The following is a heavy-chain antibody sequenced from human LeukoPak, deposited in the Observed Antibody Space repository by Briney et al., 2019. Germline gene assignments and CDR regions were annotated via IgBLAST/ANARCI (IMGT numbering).Heavy chain of an antibody. CDR2: INHRGTT. CDR3: AGSERDSGYDESRFDY. CDR1: RASFSGYS. Sequence: SETLSLTCAVYRASFSGYSWSWIRQPPGKGLEWIGEINHRGTTNYNPSLKSRVTISEDTSKNQFSLNLSSVTAADTAVYYCAGSERDSGYDESRFDYWGQGTLVTVSS. V-gene: IGHV4-34*01. D-gene: IGHD5-12*01. J-gene: IGHJ4*02.